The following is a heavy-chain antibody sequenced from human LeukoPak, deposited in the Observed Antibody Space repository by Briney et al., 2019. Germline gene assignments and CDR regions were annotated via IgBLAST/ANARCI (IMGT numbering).Heavy chain of an antibody. J-gene: IGHJ4*02. V-gene: IGHV3-7*01. CDR3: ARRGLVEPIFDY. D-gene: IGHD6-19*01. CDR2: IKQDGSEK. CDR1: GFTFSSYA. Sequence: GGSLRLSCAASGFTFSSYAMSWVRQAPGKGLEWVANIKQDGSEKYYVDSVKGRFTISRDNAKNSLYLQMNSLRAEDTAVYYCARRGLVEPIFDYWGQGTLVTVSS.